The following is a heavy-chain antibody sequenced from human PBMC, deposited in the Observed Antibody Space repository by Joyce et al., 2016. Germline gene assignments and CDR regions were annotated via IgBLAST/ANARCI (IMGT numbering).Heavy chain of an antibody. CDR1: GLTLSNYG. J-gene: IGHJ4*02. CDR3: VKILTATYSSGWFLDY. Sequence: QVQLVESGGGVVQPGRSLRLSCAASGLTLSNYGVHWVRQDPGKGLEWVAVISYDGIYKYYADSVKGRFTISRDNSKNTVFLEMNSLRTEDTAVYYCVKILTATYSSGWFLDYWGQGTLVTVSS. D-gene: IGHD6-25*01. V-gene: IGHV3-30*18. CDR2: ISYDGIYK.